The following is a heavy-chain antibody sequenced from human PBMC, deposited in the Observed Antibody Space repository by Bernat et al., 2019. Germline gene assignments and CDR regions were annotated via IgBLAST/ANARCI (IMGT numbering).Heavy chain of an antibody. V-gene: IGHV1-2*06. CDR2: INPNSGGT. CDR1: GYTFTGYY. Sequence: QVQLVQSGAEVKKPGASVKVSCKASGYTFTGYYMHWVRQAPGQGLEWMGRINPNSGGTNYAQKFQGRVTMTRDTSISTAYMEMSRLRSDDTAVYYCARGEGYCSGGSCYNWFDPWGQGTLVTVSS. CDR3: ARGEGYCSGGSCYNWFDP. D-gene: IGHD2-15*01. J-gene: IGHJ5*02.